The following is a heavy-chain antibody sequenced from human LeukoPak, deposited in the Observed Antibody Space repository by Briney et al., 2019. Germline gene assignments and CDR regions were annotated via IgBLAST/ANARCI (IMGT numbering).Heavy chain of an antibody. J-gene: IGHJ4*02. D-gene: IGHD5-12*01. CDR1: GFTFSTYG. Sequence: GGSLRLSCAASGFTFSTYGLHWVRQAPGKGLEWVTFIRYDGHYKYYADSVKGRFTISRDNSKNTLYLQMNSLRADDTAVYYCAKAAEWLRSPFDYWGQGTLVTVSS. CDR3: AKAAEWLRSPFDY. V-gene: IGHV3-30*02. CDR2: IRYDGHYK.